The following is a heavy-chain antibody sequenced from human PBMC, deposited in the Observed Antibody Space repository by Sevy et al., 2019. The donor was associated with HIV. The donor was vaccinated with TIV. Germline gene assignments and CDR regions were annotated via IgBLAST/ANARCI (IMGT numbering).Heavy chain of an antibody. CDR2: IYYSGST. CDR3: ARDAGYCGGDCYSLNY. D-gene: IGHD2-21*01. J-gene: IGHJ4*02. CDR1: GGSISSYY. V-gene: IGHV4-59*01. Sequence: SETLSLTCTVSGGSISSYYWSWIRQPPGKGLEWIGYIYYSGSTNYNPSLKSRVTISVDTSKNQFSLKLSSVTAADTAGYYCARDAGYCGGDCYSLNYWGQGTLVTVSS.